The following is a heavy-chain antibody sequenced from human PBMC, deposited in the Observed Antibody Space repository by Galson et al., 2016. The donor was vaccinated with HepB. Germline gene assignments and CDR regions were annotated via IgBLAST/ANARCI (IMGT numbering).Heavy chain of an antibody. D-gene: IGHD3-16*01. CDR3: ATDANNPLWYHHLGE. CDR1: GFTFSDYD. Sequence: SLRLSCAASGFTFSDYDMTWIRRAPGKGLEWISYITNSGSSTHYADSVKGRFTISRDNAKNMLFLQMDSLKTEDTAVYYCATDANNPLWYHHLGEWGQGTLVSVSS. J-gene: IGHJ4*02. V-gene: IGHV3-11*01. CDR2: ITNSGSST.